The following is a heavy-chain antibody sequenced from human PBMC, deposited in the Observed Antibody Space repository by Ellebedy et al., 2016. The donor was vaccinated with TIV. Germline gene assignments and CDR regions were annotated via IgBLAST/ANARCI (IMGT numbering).Heavy chain of an antibody. J-gene: IGHJ4*02. V-gene: IGHV4-59*01. D-gene: IGHD6-13*01. CDR2: IYYSGST. Sequence: MPSETLSLTCTVSGGSISSYYWSWIRQPPGKGLEWIGYIYYSGSTNYNPSLKSRVTISVDTSKNQFSLKLSSVTAADTAVYYCARCSIAADGGVDYWGQGTLVTVSS. CDR1: GGSISSYY. CDR3: ARCSIAADGGVDY.